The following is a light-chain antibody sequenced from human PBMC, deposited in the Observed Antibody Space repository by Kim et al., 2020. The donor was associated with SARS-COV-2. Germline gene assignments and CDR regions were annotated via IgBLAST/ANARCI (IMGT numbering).Light chain of an antibody. V-gene: IGKV1-12*01. J-gene: IGKJ4*01. CDR2: GAS. CDR1: QAISRW. CDR3: QQANSFPRS. Sequence: DIQMTQSPSSVSASVGDTVTITCRASQAISRWLVWYQQKSGKAPKLLIYGASTLQSGVPSRFSGSGSGTDFTLTISYLEAEDFATYYCQQANSFPRSFGGGTKLEI.